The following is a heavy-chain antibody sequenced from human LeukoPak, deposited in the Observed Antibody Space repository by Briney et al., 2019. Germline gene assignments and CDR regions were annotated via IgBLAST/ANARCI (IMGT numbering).Heavy chain of an antibody. CDR1: GFTFSRYV. J-gene: IGHJ4*02. V-gene: IGHV3-21*01. CDR2: ISSSSSYM. Sequence: PGGSLRLSCSASGFTFSRYVMMWVRQAPGKGLEWVSCISSSSSYMYYTDSVKGRFTISRDNANNSLYLQMNSLRAEDAAVYYCAGEDYASGTPTTDNWGQGTLVTVSS. CDR3: AGEDYASGTPTTDN. D-gene: IGHD3-10*01.